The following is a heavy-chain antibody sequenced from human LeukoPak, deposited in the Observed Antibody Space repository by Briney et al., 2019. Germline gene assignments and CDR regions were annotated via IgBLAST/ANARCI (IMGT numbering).Heavy chain of an antibody. D-gene: IGHD3-22*01. Sequence: KPSETLSLTCTVSGGSISRSSYYWGWIRQPPGKGLEWIGSIFYSGSTYYNPSLKSRVTISVDTSKNQFPLKLSSVTAADTAVYYCARQHPIYDSSGYDDYWGQGTLVTVSS. CDR3: ARQHPIYDSSGYDDY. CDR2: IFYSGST. V-gene: IGHV4-39*01. J-gene: IGHJ4*02. CDR1: GGSISRSSYY.